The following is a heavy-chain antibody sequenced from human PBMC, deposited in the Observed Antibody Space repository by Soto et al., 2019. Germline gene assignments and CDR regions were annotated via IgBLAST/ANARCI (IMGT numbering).Heavy chain of an antibody. Sequence: TETLSLTCTVSGGSISSYYWSWIRQPPGKGLEWIGYIYYSGSTNYNPSLMSRVTISVDTSKNQFSLKLSSVTAADTAVYYCARDRVSGGGQPYYYYGMDVWGQGTTVTVSS. CDR1: GGSISSYY. CDR2: IYYSGST. V-gene: IGHV4-59*01. J-gene: IGHJ6*02. CDR3: ARDRVSGGGQPYYYYGMDV. D-gene: IGHD3-10*02.